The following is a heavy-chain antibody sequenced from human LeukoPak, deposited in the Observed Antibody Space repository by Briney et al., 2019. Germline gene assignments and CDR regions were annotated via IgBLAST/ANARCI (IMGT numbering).Heavy chain of an antibody. Sequence: GGSLRLSCAASGFTFSSYGMHRVRQAPGKGLEWVAFIRYDGSNKYYADSVKGRFTISRDNSKNTLYLQMNSLRAEDTAVYYCARLIAVAGIETDYWGQGTLVTVSS. CDR1: GFTFSSYG. CDR3: ARLIAVAGIETDY. J-gene: IGHJ4*02. D-gene: IGHD6-19*01. CDR2: IRYDGSNK. V-gene: IGHV3-30*02.